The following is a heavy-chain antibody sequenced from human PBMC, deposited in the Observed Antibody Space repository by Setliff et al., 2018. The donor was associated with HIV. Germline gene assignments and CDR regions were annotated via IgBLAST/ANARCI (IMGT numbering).Heavy chain of an antibody. CDR1: GGSFSGYY. CDR2: INHSGST. D-gene: IGHD3-22*01. V-gene: IGHV4-34*01. Sequence: TLSLTCAVYGGSFSGYYWSWIRQPPGKGLEWVGEINHSGSTNYNPSLKSRVTISVDTSKNQFSLKLSSVTAADTAVFYCARLTTTYYYDSSAYYHPVWGQGTLVTVSS. J-gene: IGHJ4*02. CDR3: ARLTTTYYYDSSAYYHPV.